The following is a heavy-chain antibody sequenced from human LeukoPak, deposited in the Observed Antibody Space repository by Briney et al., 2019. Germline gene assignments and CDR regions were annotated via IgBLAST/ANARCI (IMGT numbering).Heavy chain of an antibody. CDR3: ARDSGPSPYYYYMDV. CDR1: GYTFTGYY. J-gene: IGHJ6*03. CDR2: IIPIFGTA. Sequence: GASVKVSCKASGYTFTGYYMHWVRQAPGQGLEWMGGIIPIFGTANYAQKFQGRVTITTDESTSTAYMELSSLRSEDTAVYYCARDSGPSPYYYYMDVWGKGTTVTVSS. V-gene: IGHV1-69*05.